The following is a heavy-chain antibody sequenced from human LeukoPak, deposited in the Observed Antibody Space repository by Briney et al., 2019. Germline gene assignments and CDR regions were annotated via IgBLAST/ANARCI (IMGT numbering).Heavy chain of an antibody. Sequence: PGGSLRLSCAASGFTFCNYGRTWVRPAPGKGLEWVSEISGSGADTYYADSVKGRFTISRDNSKSTLFLQMNSLRAEDTAVYYCAKYDSFDHYYDSGGRFDFWGQGTLVTVSS. D-gene: IGHD3-22*01. J-gene: IGHJ4*02. CDR3: AKYDSFDHYYDSGGRFDF. CDR2: ISGSGADT. CDR1: GFTFCNYG. V-gene: IGHV3-23*01.